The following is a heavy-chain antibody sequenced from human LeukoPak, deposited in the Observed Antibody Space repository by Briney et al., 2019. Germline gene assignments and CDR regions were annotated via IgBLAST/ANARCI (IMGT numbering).Heavy chain of an antibody. V-gene: IGHV4-34*01. CDR2: INHSGST. J-gene: IGHJ4*02. CDR3: ARVVRRGYDSSGYLDY. D-gene: IGHD3-22*01. Sequence: SETLSLTCAFYGGSFSGYYWSWIRQPPGKGLEWIGEINHSGSTNYNPSLKSRVTISVDTSKNQFSLTLSSVTAADTAVYYCARVVRRGYDSSGYLDYWGQGNLVTVSS. CDR1: GGSFSGYY.